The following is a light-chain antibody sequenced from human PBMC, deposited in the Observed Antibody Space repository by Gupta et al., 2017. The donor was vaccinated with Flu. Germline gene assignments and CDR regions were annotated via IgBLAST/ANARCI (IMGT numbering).Light chain of an antibody. CDR2: KAS. CDR1: QDIEKW. J-gene: IGKJ1*01. V-gene: IGKV1-5*03. CDR3: QREHGFSRS. Sequence: PSTLSASVGDRVTITCRASQDIEKWMTWYQQKPGKAPKLLIFKASRVKSGVPSRFSGSGSGTEFTLTISGRQPDDFATYCCQREHGFSRSFGQWAKVEI.